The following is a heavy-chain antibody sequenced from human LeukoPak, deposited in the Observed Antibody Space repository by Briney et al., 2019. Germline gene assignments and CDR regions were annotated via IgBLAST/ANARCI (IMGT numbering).Heavy chain of an antibody. D-gene: IGHD3-10*01. J-gene: IGHJ4*02. CDR3: ARDVGRDYFDY. V-gene: IGHV4-34*01. Sequence: SETLSLTCAVYGGSFSGYYWSWIRQPPGKGLEWIGEINHSGSTNYNPSLKSRVTISVDTSKNQFSLKLSSVTAADTAVYYCARDVGRDYFDYWGQGTLVTVSS. CDR1: GGSFSGYY. CDR2: INHSGST.